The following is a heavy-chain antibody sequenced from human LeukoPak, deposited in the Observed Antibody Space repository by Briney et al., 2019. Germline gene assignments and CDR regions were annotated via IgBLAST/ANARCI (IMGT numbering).Heavy chain of an antibody. CDR3: ATGLVVGASGAFDI. Sequence: VASVKVSCKVSGYTFTNYYMHWVQQAPGKGLGWMGLVDPEDGETIYAEKFQGRVTITADTSTDTAYMELSSLRSEDTAVYYCATGLVVGASGAFDIWGQGTMVTVSS. CDR1: GYTFTNYY. CDR2: VDPEDGET. J-gene: IGHJ3*02. V-gene: IGHV1-69-2*01. D-gene: IGHD1-26*01.